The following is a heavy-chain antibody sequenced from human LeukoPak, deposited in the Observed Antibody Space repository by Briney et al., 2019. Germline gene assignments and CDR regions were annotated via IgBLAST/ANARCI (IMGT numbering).Heavy chain of an antibody. CDR3: AREGDYGAGAFDI. CDR2: ICPGDSDT. D-gene: IGHD4-17*01. J-gene: IGHJ3*02. CDR1: GSSFTSYW. V-gene: IGHV5-51*01. Sequence: GASLKISCQGSGSSFTSYWIGWVRQLPGKGLEWMGIICPGDSDTRYSPSFQGQVSISADKSISTAYLQWSSLKASDTAMYYCAREGDYGAGAFDIWGQGTMVTVSS.